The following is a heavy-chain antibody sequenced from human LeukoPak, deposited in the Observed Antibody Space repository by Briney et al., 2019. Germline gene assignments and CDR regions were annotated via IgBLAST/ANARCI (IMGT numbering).Heavy chain of an antibody. D-gene: IGHD4-17*01. CDR3: ARPSDYGDYIDY. CDR1: GHTFIDHY. Sequence: ASVKVSCKGSGHTFIDHYMHWVRQAPGQGLEWMAKINPNSGVTAYAERFQGRVTLTRDTSISTVYMELRTLTSGDTAVYYCARPSDYGDYIDYWGQGTLVTVSS. V-gene: IGHV1-2*02. J-gene: IGHJ4*02. CDR2: INPNSGVT.